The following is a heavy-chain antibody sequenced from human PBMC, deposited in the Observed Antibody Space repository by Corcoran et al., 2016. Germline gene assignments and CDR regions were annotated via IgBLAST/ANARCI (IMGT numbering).Heavy chain of an antibody. D-gene: IGHD3-16*01. CDR1: GFTFSSYG. V-gene: IGHV3-30*18. CDR3: AKSPRGTIYYFDY. Sequence: QVQLVESGGGVVQPGRSLRLSCVASGFTFSSYGMHWVRQAPGKGLEWVAVISYDGSNKYYADSVKGRFTISRDNSKNTLYLQMNSLRAEDTAVYYCAKSPRGTIYYFDYWGQGTLVTVSS. CDR2: ISYDGSNK. J-gene: IGHJ4*02.